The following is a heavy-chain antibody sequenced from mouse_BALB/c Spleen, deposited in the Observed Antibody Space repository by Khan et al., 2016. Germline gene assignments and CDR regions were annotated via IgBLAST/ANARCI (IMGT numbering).Heavy chain of an antibody. J-gene: IGHJ3*01. CDR3: ASDYYGWFAY. V-gene: IGHV3-1*02. D-gene: IGHD1-1*01. Sequence: EVQLQESGPDLVKPSQSLSLTCTVTGYSITSGYSWHWIRQFPGNKLEWMGYIHYSGSTNYNPSLKSRISITRDTSKNQFFLQLNSVTTEATATYDWASDYYGWFAYWGKGTMVTVSA. CDR1: GYSITSGYS. CDR2: IHYSGST.